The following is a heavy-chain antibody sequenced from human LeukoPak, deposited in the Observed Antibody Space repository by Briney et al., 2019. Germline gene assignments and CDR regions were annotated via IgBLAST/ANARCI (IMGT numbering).Heavy chain of an antibody. J-gene: IGHJ4*02. CDR1: GFTFSNYW. CDR3: ARAGFYDSETSDY. V-gene: IGHV3-74*01. Sequence: PRGSLRLSCAASGFTFSNYWMNWVRQAPGKGLVWVSHINSGGVSTNYADSVKGRFTISRDNSKNTLYLQMSSLRAEDTAVYYCARAGFYDSETSDYWGQGGLV. D-gene: IGHD3-10*01. CDR2: INSGGVST.